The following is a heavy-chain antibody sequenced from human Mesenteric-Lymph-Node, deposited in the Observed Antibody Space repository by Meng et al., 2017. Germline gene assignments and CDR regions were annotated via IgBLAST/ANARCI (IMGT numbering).Heavy chain of an antibody. CDR1: GYTFTSYY. J-gene: IGHJ2*01. Sequence: ASVKVSCKASGYTFTSYYMHWGRQAPGQGLEWMGIVNPSGGSTSYAQKFQSRVTMTRDKYSSTVHMELRSRRTEDTTVYYCARTPKANCSGYWAPHWYFELWGRGTLVTVSS. CDR3: ARTPKANCSGYWAPHWYFEL. CDR2: VNPSGGST. V-gene: IGHV1-46*01. D-gene: IGHD2-15*01.